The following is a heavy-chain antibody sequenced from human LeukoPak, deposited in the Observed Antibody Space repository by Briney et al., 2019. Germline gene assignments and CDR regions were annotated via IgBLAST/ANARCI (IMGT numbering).Heavy chain of an antibody. CDR3: ARDTEVTDAFDI. J-gene: IGHJ3*02. Sequence: ASVKVSCKASGYSFADYYMHWVRQAPGQGLEWMGWIKPNSGGTRSAQKFQGRVTMTRDTSISTAYMELSRLRSDDTAVYYCARDTEVTDAFDIWGQGTMVTVSS. V-gene: IGHV1-2*02. CDR2: IKPNSGGT. CDR1: GYSFADYY. D-gene: IGHD4-23*01.